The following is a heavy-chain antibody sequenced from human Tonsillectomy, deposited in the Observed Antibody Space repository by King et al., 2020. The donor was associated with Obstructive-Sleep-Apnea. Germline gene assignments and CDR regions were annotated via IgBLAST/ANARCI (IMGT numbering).Heavy chain of an antibody. CDR2: IDYSGSS. V-gene: IGHV4-59*01. Sequence: QLQESGPGLVKPSETLSLTCTVSGGSISSYHWSWIRQPPGKGLEWIGYIDYSGSSNYNPSLKSRVTISVDTSKNQFSLSLTSVSAADTAVYYCASVGVDYDILTGHNRHRDWFDPWGQGTLVTVSS. J-gene: IGHJ5*02. CDR3: ASVGVDYDILTGHNRHRDWFDP. CDR1: GGSISSYH. D-gene: IGHD3-9*01.